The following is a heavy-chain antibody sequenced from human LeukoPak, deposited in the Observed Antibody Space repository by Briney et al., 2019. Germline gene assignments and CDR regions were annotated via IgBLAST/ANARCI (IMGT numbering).Heavy chain of an antibody. V-gene: IGHV4-34*01. Sequence: SETLSLTCAVYGGSFSGYYWSWIRQPPGKGLEWIGEINHSGSTNYNPSLKSRVTISVDTSKNQFSLKLSSVTAADTAVDYCARPRDFWSGYYGYWGQGTLVTVSS. CDR2: INHSGST. D-gene: IGHD3-3*01. J-gene: IGHJ4*02. CDR1: GGSFSGYY. CDR3: ARPRDFWSGYYGY.